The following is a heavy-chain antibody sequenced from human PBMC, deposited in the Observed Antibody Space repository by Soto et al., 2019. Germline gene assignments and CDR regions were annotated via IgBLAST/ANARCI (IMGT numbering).Heavy chain of an antibody. J-gene: IGHJ4*02. CDR3: ARDHDF. Sequence: LCVRWTVSEGSSVGLGYYWSWIRQPPGKGLEWIGYIYYSGSTNYNPSLKSRVTISVDTSKNQFSLKLSSVTAAGTGVYYCARDHDFWGQGTLVTVSS. V-gene: IGHV4-61*08. CDR2: IYYSGST. CDR1: EGSSVGLGYY.